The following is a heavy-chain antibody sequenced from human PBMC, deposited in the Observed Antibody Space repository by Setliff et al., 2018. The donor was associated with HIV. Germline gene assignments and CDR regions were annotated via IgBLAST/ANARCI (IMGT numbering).Heavy chain of an antibody. CDR1: SYSISGGYY. D-gene: IGHD1-7*01. V-gene: IGHV4-38-2*01. J-gene: IGHJ3*02. Sequence: SETLSLTCGVSSYSISGGYYWGWIRQPPGKGLEWIGSIYHSGSAYYNPSLKSRVTISVDTSKNQFSLKMSSLTAADTAVSYCARHGGITGTTDAFDIWGQGTMVTVXS. CDR2: IYHSGSA. CDR3: ARHGGITGTTDAFDI.